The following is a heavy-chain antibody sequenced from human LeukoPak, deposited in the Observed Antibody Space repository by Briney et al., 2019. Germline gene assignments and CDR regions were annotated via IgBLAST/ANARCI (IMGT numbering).Heavy chain of an antibody. CDR3: ASSWEQLALSY. V-gene: IGHV4-4*07. D-gene: IGHD6-13*01. CDR2: IYTSGST. J-gene: IGHJ4*02. CDR1: GGSISGYY. Sequence: PSETLSLTRAVSGGSISGYYWSWIRQPAGKGLEWIGRIYTSGSTNYNPSLKSRVTMSVDTSKNQFSLKLSSVTAADTAVYYCASSWEQLALSYWGQGTLVTVSS.